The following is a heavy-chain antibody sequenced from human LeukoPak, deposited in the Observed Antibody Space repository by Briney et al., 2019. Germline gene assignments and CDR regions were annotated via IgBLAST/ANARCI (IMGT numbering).Heavy chain of an antibody. CDR2: IKQDGSEK. Sequence: GGSLRLSCAASGFTFSSYEMNWVRQAPGKGLEWVANIKQDGSEKYYVDSVKGRFTISRDNAKNSLYLQMNSLRAEDTAVYYCARSSNFQKNWFDPWGQGTLVTVSS. D-gene: IGHD4-11*01. CDR3: ARSSNFQKNWFDP. V-gene: IGHV3-7*01. J-gene: IGHJ5*02. CDR1: GFTFSSYE.